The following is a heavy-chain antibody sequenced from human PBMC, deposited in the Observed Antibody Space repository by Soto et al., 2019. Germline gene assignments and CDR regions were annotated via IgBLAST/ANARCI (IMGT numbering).Heavy chain of an antibody. CDR3: ARAAGSGSYPHYYYYMDV. CDR2: IYYSGST. CDR1: GGSISSYY. J-gene: IGHJ6*03. D-gene: IGHD3-10*01. V-gene: IGHV4-59*01. Sequence: SETLSLTCTVSGGSISSYYWSWIRQPPGKGLEWIGYIYYSGSTNYNPSLKSRVTISVDTSKNQFSLKLSSVTAADTAVYYCARAAGSGSYPHYYYYMDVSGKGTTVTVSS.